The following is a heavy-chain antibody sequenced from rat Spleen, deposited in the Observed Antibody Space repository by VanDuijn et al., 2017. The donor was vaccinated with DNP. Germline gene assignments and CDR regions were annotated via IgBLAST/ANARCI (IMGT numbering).Heavy chain of an antibody. Sequence: EVQLVESDGGLVQPGRSLKLSCAVSGFTFSDYYMAWVRQAPAKGLEWVASISTGGGDTYYRDSVKGRFTISRDNAKSTLYLQMDSLRSEDMATYYCARASGPRFAYWGQGTLVTVSS. D-gene: IGHD1-4*01. CDR3: ARASGPRFAY. CDR2: ISTGGGDT. CDR1: GFTFSDYY. J-gene: IGHJ3*01. V-gene: IGHV5-25*01.